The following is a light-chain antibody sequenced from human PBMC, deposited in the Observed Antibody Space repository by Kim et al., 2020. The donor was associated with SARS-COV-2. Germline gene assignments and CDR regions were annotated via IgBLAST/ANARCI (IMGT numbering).Light chain of an antibody. CDR1: QSVSSSY. J-gene: IGKJ2*01. CDR3: QQYGGT. CDR2: GAS. Sequence: EIVLTQSPGILSLSPGERATLSCRASQSVSSSYLAWYQHKPGQAPRLLIYGASSRATGIPDRFSGSGSGTDFTLTISRLEPEDFAVYYCQQYGGTFGQGTKLEI. V-gene: IGKV3-20*01.